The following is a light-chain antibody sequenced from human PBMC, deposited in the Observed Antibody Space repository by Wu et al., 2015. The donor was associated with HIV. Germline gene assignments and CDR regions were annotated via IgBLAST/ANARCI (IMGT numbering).Light chain of an antibody. CDR1: QSISTW. CDR3: QQYNSYSPRT. V-gene: IGKV1-5*03. J-gene: IGKJ2*01. Sequence: DIQMTQSPSTLSASVGDRVTITCRASQSISTWLAWYQQKPGKAPKLLIYKTSNLQTGVPSRFSGSGSGTEFTLTISSLQPDDFATYYCQQYNSYSPRTFGQGTKLEI. CDR2: KTS.